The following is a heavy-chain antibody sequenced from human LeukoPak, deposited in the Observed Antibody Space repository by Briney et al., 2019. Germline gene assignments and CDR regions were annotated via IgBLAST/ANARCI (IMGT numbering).Heavy chain of an antibody. J-gene: IGHJ4*02. V-gene: IGHV4-34*01. D-gene: IGHD3-22*01. CDR2: INHSGST. Sequence: SETLSLTCAVYGGSFSGYYWSWIRQPPGKGLEWIGEINHSGSTNYNPSLKSRVTISVDTSKNQFSLKLSSVTAADTAVYYCARGGYYYDSSGYYPPNDYYFDYWGQGTLATVSS. CDR1: GGSFSGYY. CDR3: ARGGYYYDSSGYYPPNDYYFDY.